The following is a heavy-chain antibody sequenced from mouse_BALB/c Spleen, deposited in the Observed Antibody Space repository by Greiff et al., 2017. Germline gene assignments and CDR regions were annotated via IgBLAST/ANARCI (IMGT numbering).Heavy chain of an antibody. Sequence: ESGPGLVKPSQSLSLTCSVTGYSITSGYYWNWIRQFPGNKLEWMGYISYDGSNNYNPSLKNRISITRDTSKNQFFLKLNSVTTEDTATYYCARGWITNAMDYWGQGTSVTVSS. CDR3: ARGWITNAMDY. J-gene: IGHJ4*01. CDR1: GYSITSGYY. D-gene: IGHD2-4*01. CDR2: ISYDGSN. V-gene: IGHV3-6*02.